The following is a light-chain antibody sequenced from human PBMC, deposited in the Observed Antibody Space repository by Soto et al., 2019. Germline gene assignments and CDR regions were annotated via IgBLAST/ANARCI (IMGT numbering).Light chain of an antibody. CDR2: GAS. V-gene: IGKV3-15*01. CDR3: QQYNNWPPRVT. Sequence: ELVMTQSPATLSVSPGERATLSCRASQSVSSNLAWYQQKPGQAPSLLIYGASTRATGIPARFSGSGSGTEFTRTISSLQSEEFAGYYCQQYNNWPPRVTFGQGTRLEIK. J-gene: IGKJ5*01. CDR1: QSVSSN.